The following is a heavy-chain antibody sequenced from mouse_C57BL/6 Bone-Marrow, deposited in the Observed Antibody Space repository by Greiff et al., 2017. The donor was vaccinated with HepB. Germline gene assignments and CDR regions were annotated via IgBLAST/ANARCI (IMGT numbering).Heavy chain of an antibody. D-gene: IGHD1-1*02. J-gene: IGHJ2*01. CDR1: GFTFSDYY. V-gene: IGHV5-16*01. Sequence: EVQVVESEGGLVQPGSSMKLSCTASGFTFSDYYMAWVRQVPEKGLEWVANINYDGSSTYYLDSLKSRFIISRDNAKNILYLQMSSLKSEDTATYYCARRGSYGYFDYWGQGTTLTVSS. CDR2: INYDGSST. CDR3: ARRGSYGYFDY.